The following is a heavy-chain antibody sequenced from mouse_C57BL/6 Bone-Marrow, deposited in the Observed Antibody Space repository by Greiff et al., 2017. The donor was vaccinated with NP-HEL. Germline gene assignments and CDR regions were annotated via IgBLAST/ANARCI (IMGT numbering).Heavy chain of an antibody. Sequence: EVKLVESGGGLVQPKGSLKLSCAASGFSFNTYAMNWVRQAPGKGLEWVARIRSKSNNYATYYADSVKDRFTISRDDSESMLYLQMNNLKTEDTAMYYCVRDHDGYYDNAMDYWGQGTSVTVSS. CDR1: GFSFNTYA. D-gene: IGHD2-3*01. J-gene: IGHJ4*01. V-gene: IGHV10-1*01. CDR3: VRDHDGYYDNAMDY. CDR2: IRSKSNNYAT.